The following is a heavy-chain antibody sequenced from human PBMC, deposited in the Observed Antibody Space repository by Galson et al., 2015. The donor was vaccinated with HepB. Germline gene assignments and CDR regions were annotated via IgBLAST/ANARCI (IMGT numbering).Heavy chain of an antibody. J-gene: IGHJ6*02. CDR2: INQDESSK. CDR1: GFTFSSYW. V-gene: IGHV3-7*03. D-gene: IGHD3-10*01. CDR3: ARRISLVRGIITKPDYYYGMDV. Sequence: SLRLSCAASGFTFSSYWMHWVRQAPGKGLEWVAHINQDESSKYYVDSVKGRFTISRDNAKDSVYLQLDSLGAEDTAVYYCARRISLVRGIITKPDYYYGMDVWGQGTTVTVAS.